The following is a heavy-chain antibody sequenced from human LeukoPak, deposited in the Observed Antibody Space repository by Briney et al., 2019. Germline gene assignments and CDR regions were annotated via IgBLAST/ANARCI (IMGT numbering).Heavy chain of an antibody. CDR2: INSDGSST. Sequence: GGSLRLSCAASGFTFSKYKMHCVRQAPGKGLVWVSRINSDGSSTTYADSVKGRFTISRDNAKNTLFLQMESLRPEDTAVYYCARAFGYSPFDYWGQGTLVTVSA. V-gene: IGHV3-74*01. J-gene: IGHJ4*02. CDR3: ARAFGYSPFDY. D-gene: IGHD5-18*01. CDR1: GFTFSKYK.